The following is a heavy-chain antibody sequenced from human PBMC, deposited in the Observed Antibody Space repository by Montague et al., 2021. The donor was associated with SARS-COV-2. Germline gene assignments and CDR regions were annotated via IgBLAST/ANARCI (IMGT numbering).Heavy chain of an antibody. J-gene: IGHJ3*02. CDR1: RDSISSHNYF. CDR2: VDYSGLT. CDR3: AKDGEALAWGTFDI. D-gene: IGHD3-10*01. Sequence: SETLSLTCTVSRDSISSHNYFWAWLRQPPGEGLEWIGSVDYSGLTFYNPSLESRVTISVDTSKKQFSLKVNSVTAADTAVYYCAKDGEALAWGTFDIWGQGTMVTVSS. V-gene: IGHV4-39*07.